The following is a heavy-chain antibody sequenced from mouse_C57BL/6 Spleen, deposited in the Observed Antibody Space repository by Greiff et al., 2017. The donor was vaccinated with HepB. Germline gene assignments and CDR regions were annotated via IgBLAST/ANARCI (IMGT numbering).Heavy chain of an antibody. V-gene: IGHV6-3*01. J-gene: IGHJ1*03. CDR1: GFTFSNYW. D-gene: IGHD2-5*01. CDR3: VYSNYYWYFDV. CDR2: IRLKSDNYAT. Sequence: EVHLVESGGGLVQPGGSMKLSCVASGFTFSNYWMNWVRQSPEKGLEWVAQIRLKSDNYATHYAESVKGRFTISRDDSKSSVYLQMNNLRAEDTGIYYCVYSNYYWYFDVWGTGTTVTVSS.